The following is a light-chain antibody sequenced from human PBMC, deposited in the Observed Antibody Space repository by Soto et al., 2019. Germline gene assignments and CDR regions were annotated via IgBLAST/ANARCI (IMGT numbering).Light chain of an antibody. V-gene: IGKV3-20*01. CDR1: QSVRSTY. CDR2: GAS. CDR3: QQFSGSVT. Sequence: EVVLTQSPGTLSLSPGERATLSCRASQSVRSTYLGWYQQNPGQAPRLLIYGASKRQSGVPDRFSGGGSGTDFTLTISSLQPEDFAVYYCQQFSGSVTFGGGTKVDIK. J-gene: IGKJ4*01.